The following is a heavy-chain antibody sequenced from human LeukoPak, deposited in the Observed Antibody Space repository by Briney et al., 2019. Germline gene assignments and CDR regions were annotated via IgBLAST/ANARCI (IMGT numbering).Heavy chain of an antibody. CDR1: GYTFTNYG. V-gene: IGHV1-18*01. CDR2: ISAYNGLT. CDR3: ARVGGGKDFDY. J-gene: IGHJ4*02. Sequence: GASVKVSCKAYGYTFTNYGISWVRQAPGQGLEWMGWISAYNGLTNYVQRLQGRVTMTTDTSTNTAYMELRSLRSDDTAVYYCARVGGGKDFDYWGQGTLVTVSS. D-gene: IGHD4-23*01.